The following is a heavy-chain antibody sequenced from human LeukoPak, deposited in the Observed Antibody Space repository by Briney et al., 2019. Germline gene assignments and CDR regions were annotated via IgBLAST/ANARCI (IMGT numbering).Heavy chain of an antibody. CDR3: AKDYSDLRVADVFFEY. CDR1: GLIFNNYA. J-gene: IGHJ4*02. Sequence: GGSLRLSCPASGLIFNNYAMTWVRQAPGKGLEGVSTITSGFTTLYADSVKGWFTISRDNSKNTFHLQMNSLRAEDTAVYYCAKDYSDLRVADVFFEYWGQGTLVTVSS. V-gene: IGHV3-23*01. CDR2: ITSGFTT. D-gene: IGHD2-15*01.